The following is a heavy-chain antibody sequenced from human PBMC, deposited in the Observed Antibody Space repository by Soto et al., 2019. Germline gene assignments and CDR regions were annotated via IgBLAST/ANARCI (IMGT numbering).Heavy chain of an antibody. CDR1: GFTFSSLA. V-gene: IGHV3-30-3*01. D-gene: IGHD1-20*01. CDR3: ARKWRITGTTGRTNLDYFDY. CDR2: ISSDGGNK. Sequence: QVKLVESGGGVVHPGSSLRLSCAASGFTFSSLAMHWVRQAPGKGLEWVAVISSDGGNKYYADSVKGRFTISRDNSKNTLSLQIDSLRPEDTAIYYCARKWRITGTTGRTNLDYFDYWGQGTLLTVSS. J-gene: IGHJ4*02.